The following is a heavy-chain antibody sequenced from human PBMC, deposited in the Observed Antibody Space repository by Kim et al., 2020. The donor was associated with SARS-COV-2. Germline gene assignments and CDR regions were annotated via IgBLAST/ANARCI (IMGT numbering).Heavy chain of an antibody. Sequence: SETLSLTCTVSGGSISSSSYYWGWIRQPPGKGLEWIGSIYYSGSTYYNPSLKSRVTISVDTSKNQFSLKLSSVTAADTAVYYCARKSASSGWYRESDFFFDYWGQGTLVTVSS. CDR2: IYYSGST. V-gene: IGHV4-39*01. CDR1: GGSISSSSYY. D-gene: IGHD6-19*01. J-gene: IGHJ4*02. CDR3: ARKSASSGWYRESDFFFDY.